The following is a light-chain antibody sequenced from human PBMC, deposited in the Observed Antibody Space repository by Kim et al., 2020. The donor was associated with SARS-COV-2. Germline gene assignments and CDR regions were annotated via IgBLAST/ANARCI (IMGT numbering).Light chain of an antibody. CDR2: GNS. J-gene: IGLJ3*02. CDR1: SSNSGSGFD. Sequence: QSVTISGTGSSSNSGSGFDVNWYQQLPGTAPKLLIYGNSNRPSGVPDRFSGSKSGTSASLAITGLQAEDEADYYCQSYDSSLSGSGFGGGTQLTVL. V-gene: IGLV1-40*01. CDR3: QSYDSSLSGSG.